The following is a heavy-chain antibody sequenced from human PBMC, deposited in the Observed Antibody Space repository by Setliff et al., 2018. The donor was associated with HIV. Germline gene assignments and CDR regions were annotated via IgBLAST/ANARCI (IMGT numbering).Heavy chain of an antibody. J-gene: IGHJ4*02. Sequence: SETLSLTCAVYNGSFNGYYWSWIRQPPGKGLEWIGEINHSGGTTYNPSLNGRVGISVDTSENQFSLKLITLTVADTAVYYCALLEVPFIGGRIPSFWGQGTLVTVSS. CDR2: INHSGGT. CDR1: NGSFNGYY. D-gene: IGHD3-16*01. V-gene: IGHV4-34*01. CDR3: ALLEVPFIGGRIPSF.